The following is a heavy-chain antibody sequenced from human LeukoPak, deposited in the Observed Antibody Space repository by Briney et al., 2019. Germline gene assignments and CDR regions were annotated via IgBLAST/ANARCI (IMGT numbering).Heavy chain of an antibody. CDR2: IYSGGST. Sequence: GGSLRLSCAASGFTVSSNYMSWVRQAPGKGLEWVSVIYSGGSTYYADSVKGRFTISRDNSKNTLYLQMNSLRAEDTAVYYCASSLTGYYSYSMDVWGKGTTVTISS. CDR3: ASSLTGYYSYSMDV. J-gene: IGHJ6*03. CDR1: GFTVSSNY. D-gene: IGHD3-9*01. V-gene: IGHV3-66*01.